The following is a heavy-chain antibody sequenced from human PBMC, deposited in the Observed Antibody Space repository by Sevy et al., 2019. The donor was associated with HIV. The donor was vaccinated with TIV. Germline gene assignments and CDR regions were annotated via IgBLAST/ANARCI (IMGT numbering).Heavy chain of an antibody. D-gene: IGHD4-17*01. Sequence: GGSLRLSCAASGFAFSNYYAMHWVRQAPGKGLEWVALISYDGSDKYYADSVKGRFTISRDNFKNTQYLQMNSLTTEDTAVYYCARPRANYVDHYFFYAMDVWGQGTTVTVSS. CDR3: ARPRANYVDHYFFYAMDV. V-gene: IGHV3-30-3*01. J-gene: IGHJ6*02. CDR2: ISYDGSDK. CDR1: GFAFSNYYA.